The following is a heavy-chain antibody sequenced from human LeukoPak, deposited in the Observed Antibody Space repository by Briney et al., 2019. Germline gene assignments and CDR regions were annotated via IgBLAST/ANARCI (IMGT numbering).Heavy chain of an antibody. J-gene: IGHJ4*02. CDR3: ARLREITFGGVIGIDY. CDR1: GFTFSSYS. D-gene: IGHD3-16*02. CDR2: ISSSSSYI. Sequence: GGSLRLSCAASGFTFSSYSMNWVRQAPGKGLESVSSISSSSSYIYYADSVKGRFTISRDNAKNSLYLQMNSLRAEDTAVYYCARLREITFGGVIGIDYWGQGTLVTVSS. V-gene: IGHV3-21*01.